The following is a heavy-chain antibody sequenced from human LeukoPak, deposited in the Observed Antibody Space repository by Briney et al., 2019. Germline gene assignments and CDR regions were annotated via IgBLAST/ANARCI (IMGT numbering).Heavy chain of an antibody. V-gene: IGHV3-15*01. CDR3: ITVAAHVAY. J-gene: IGHJ4*02. Sequence: GGSLGLSCAASGIIFSNAWMDWARQAPGEGLEWVGRIKSNPDGGTTDYAAPVRGRFTISRDDSKHTIYLQMSRLTTEDTAVYYCITVAAHVAYWGRGTSVTVSS. CDR2: IKSNPDGGTT. D-gene: IGHD2-15*01. CDR1: GIIFSNAW.